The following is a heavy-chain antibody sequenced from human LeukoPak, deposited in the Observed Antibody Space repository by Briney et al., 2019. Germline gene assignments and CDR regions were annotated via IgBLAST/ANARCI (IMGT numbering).Heavy chain of an antibody. J-gene: IGHJ6*02. CDR3: AREGYASGTRYGMDV. CDR1: GFTVTNNY. Sequence: GGSLRLSCAASGFTVTNNYMSWVRQAPGKGLEWVSVIYAGGSTSYADSVMGRFTISRDNSKNTLYLQMNSLRAEDTAVYYCAREGYASGTRYGMDVWGQGTTVTVSS. V-gene: IGHV3-66*01. D-gene: IGHD3-10*01. CDR2: IYAGGST.